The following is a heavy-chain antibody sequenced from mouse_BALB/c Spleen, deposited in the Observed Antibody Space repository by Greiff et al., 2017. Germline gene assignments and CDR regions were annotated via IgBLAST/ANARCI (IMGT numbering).Heavy chain of an antibody. CDR2: ISTYYGDA. CDR1: GYTFTDYA. Sequence: VQLQQSGAELVRPGVSVKISCKGSGYTFTDYAMHWVKQSHAKSLEWIGVISTYYGDASYNQKFKGKATMTVDKSSSTAYMELARLTSEDSAIYYCAREGLSFDYWGQGTTLTVSS. J-gene: IGHJ2*01. V-gene: IGHV1S137*01. CDR3: AREGLSFDY.